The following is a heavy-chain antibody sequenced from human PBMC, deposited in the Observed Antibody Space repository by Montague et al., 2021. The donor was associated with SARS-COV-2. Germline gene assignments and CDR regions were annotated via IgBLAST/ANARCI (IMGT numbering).Heavy chain of an antibody. V-gene: IGHV4-31*03. CDR2: IYYSGST. D-gene: IGHD3-22*01. CDR3: ARLPYFYDSTHALDI. J-gene: IGHJ3*02. Sequence: TLSLTCTVSGGSISSGGYYWSWIRQHPGKGLEWIGYIYYSGSTYYNPSLKSRVTISVDTSKNQFSLKLSSVTAADTAVYYCARLPYFYDSTHALDIWGQGTMVTVSS. CDR1: GGSISSGGYY.